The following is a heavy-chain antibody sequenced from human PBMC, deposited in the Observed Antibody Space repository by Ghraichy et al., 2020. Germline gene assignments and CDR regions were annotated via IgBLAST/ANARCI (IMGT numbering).Heavy chain of an antibody. D-gene: IGHD3-10*01. CDR3: ARSEVIIRGLMDV. V-gene: IGHV4-61*01. Sequence: GSLRLSCTVSGGSVTGASYYWAWIRQPPGKGLEYIGHIYYSGSTTYNPSLKSRVTISVDTSKNQFSLKLSSVTAADTALYYCARSEVIIRGLMDVWGQGTTVTVSS. CDR2: IYYSGST. J-gene: IGHJ6*02. CDR1: GGSVTGASYY.